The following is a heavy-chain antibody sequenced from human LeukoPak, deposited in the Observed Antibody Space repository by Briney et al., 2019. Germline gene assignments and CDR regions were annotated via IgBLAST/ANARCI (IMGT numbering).Heavy chain of an antibody. CDR1: GFTFSSFA. J-gene: IGHJ4*02. Sequence: GGSLRLSCAAPGFTFSSFAMSWVRQAPGKGLEWVAVIWFDGTNEDYADSVKGRFTISRDNSKNTLYLQMNSLRAEDTAVYYCAKETRVWSGIWNFDCWGQGTLVTVSS. CDR2: IWFDGTNE. V-gene: IGHV3-33*06. CDR3: AKETRVWSGIWNFDC. D-gene: IGHD3-3*01.